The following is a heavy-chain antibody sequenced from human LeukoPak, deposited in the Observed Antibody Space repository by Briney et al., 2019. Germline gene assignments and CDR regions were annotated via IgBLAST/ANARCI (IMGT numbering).Heavy chain of an antibody. V-gene: IGHV3-23*01. Sequence: GGSLRLSCAASGFPFSSYWMSWVRQAPGKGLEWVSAISGSGGSTYYADSVKGRFTISRDNSKNTLYLQMNSLRAEDTAVYYCARDQYSSGWSPDLGMDVWGQGTTVTVSS. CDR2: ISGSGGST. CDR1: GFPFSSYW. D-gene: IGHD6-19*01. J-gene: IGHJ6*02. CDR3: ARDQYSSGWSPDLGMDV.